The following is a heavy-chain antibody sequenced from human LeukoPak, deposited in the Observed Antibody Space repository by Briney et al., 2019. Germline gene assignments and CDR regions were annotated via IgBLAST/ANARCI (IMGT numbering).Heavy chain of an antibody. J-gene: IGHJ4*02. CDR2: IYYRGNA. D-gene: IGHD3-22*01. CDR3: AREEDRSGD. Sequence: SETLSLTCTVSGVSISSSNYYWAWLRQPPGQGLEWIGSIYYRGNAYYNPSLKGRVTISVDTSKNQFSLSLSSVTAADTAVYYCAREEDRSGDWGQGTLVTVTS. V-gene: IGHV4-39*07. CDR1: GVSISSSNYY.